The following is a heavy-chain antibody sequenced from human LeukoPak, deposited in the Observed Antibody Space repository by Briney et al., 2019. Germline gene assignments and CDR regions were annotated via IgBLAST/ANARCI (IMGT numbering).Heavy chain of an antibody. Sequence: PSETLSLTRTVSGGSISSYYWSWIRQPPGKGLEWIGYIYYSGSTNYNPSLKSRVTISVDTSKNQFSLKLSSVTAADTAVYYCARNPISRDYYYGMDVWGQGTTVTVSS. CDR3: ARNPISRDYYYGMDV. V-gene: IGHV4-59*08. J-gene: IGHJ6*02. CDR2: IYYSGST. D-gene: IGHD2-2*01. CDR1: GGSISSYY.